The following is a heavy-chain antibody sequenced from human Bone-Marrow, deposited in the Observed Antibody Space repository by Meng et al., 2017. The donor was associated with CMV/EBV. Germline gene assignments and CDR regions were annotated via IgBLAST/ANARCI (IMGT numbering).Heavy chain of an antibody. Sequence: GYTFTSYAMHWVRQATGQRLEWMGWINAGNGNTKYSQKFQGRVTITRDTSASTAYMELSSLRSEDTAVYYCARAFITMVRGVTWFDPWGQGTLVTVSS. CDR3: ARAFITMVRGVTWFDP. D-gene: IGHD3-10*01. J-gene: IGHJ5*02. CDR1: GYTFTSYA. V-gene: IGHV1-3*01. CDR2: INAGNGNT.